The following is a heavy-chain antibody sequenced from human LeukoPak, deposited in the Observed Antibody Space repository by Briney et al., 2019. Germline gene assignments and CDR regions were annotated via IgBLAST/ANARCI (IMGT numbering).Heavy chain of an antibody. CDR1: GFTSSSYS. CDR3: ARGAARSHYYYMDV. D-gene: IGHD6-13*01. V-gene: IGHV3-21*01. CDR2: ISSSSSYI. J-gene: IGHJ6*03. Sequence: PGGSLRLSCAASGFTSSSYSMNWVRQAPGKGLEWVSSISSSSSYIYYADSMKGRFTISRDKPKNTLYLQMNSLRTEDTAVYYCARGAARSHYYYMDVWGKGTTVTISS.